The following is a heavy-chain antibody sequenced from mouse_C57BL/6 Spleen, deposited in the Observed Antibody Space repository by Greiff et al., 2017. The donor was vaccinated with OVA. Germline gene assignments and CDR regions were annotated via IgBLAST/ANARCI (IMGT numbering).Heavy chain of an antibody. CDR2: IHPNSGST. CDR1: GYTFTSYW. Sequence: VQLKQPGAELVKPGASVKLSCKASGYTFTSYWMHWVKQRPGQGLEWIGMIHPNSGSTNYNEKFKSKATLTVDKSSSTAYMQLSSLTSEDSAVYYCARRPIYGSSGYCDYWGQGTTLTVSS. V-gene: IGHV1-64*01. D-gene: IGHD1-2*01. J-gene: IGHJ2*01. CDR3: ARRPIYGSSGYCDY.